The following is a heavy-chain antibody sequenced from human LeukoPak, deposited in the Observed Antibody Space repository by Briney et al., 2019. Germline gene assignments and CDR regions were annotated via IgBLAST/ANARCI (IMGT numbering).Heavy chain of an antibody. D-gene: IGHD1-26*01. CDR3: AREKWELTLRGYYYYMDV. J-gene: IGHJ6*03. CDR2: ISGSSGYI. Sequence: GGSPRLSCAASEFTFSNYFMNWVRQAPGKGLEWVSAISGSSGYIYYADSVKGRFTISRDNSKNTLYLQMNSLRAEDTAVYYCAREKWELTLRGYYYYMDVWGKGTTVTVSS. V-gene: IGHV3-21*01. CDR1: EFTFSNYF.